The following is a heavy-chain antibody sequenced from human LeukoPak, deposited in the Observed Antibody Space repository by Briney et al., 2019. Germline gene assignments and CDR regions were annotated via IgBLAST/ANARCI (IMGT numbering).Heavy chain of an antibody. J-gene: IGHJ4*02. CDR1: GFTVSSNY. D-gene: IGHD3-3*01. CDR2: IYSGGST. V-gene: IGHV3-53*01. Sequence: XGSLRLSCAASGFTVSSNYMSWVRQAPGKGLEWVSVIYSGGSTYYADSVKGRFTISRDNSKNTLYLQMNSLRAEDTAVYYCASQHYDFWSGYIFDYWGQGTLVTVSS. CDR3: ASQHYDFWSGYIFDY.